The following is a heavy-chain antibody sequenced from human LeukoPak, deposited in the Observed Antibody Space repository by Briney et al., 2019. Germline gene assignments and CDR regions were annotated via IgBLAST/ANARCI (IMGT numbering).Heavy chain of an antibody. CDR2: IYYSGSA. J-gene: IGHJ4*02. V-gene: IGHV4-59*01. Sequence: SETLSLTCTVSGGSISSYYWSWIRQPPGKRLEWIGHIYYSGSANYNPSLKSRVTISVDTSKNQFSLKLSSVTAADTAVYYCASRSSIWSGYQDTLYYFDSWGQGTLVTVSS. D-gene: IGHD3-3*01. CDR1: GGSISSYY. CDR3: ASRSSIWSGYQDTLYYFDS.